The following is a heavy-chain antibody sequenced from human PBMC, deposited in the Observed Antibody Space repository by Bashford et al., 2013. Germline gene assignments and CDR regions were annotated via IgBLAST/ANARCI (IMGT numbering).Heavy chain of an antibody. CDR2: ISYDGSNK. CDR3: ARSPGLATTSRPFDN. V-gene: IGHV3-30-3*01. D-gene: IGHD1-14*01. Sequence: GSLRLSCAASGFTFSSYAMHWVRQAPGKGLEWVAVISYDGSNKYYADSVKGRFTISRDNSKNTLYLQMNSLRAEDTAVYYCARSPGLATTSRPFDNWGQGTPVTVSS. J-gene: IGHJ4*02. CDR1: GFTFSSYA.